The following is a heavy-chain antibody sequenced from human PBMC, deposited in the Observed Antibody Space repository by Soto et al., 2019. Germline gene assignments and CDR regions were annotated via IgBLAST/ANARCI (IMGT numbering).Heavy chain of an antibody. CDR2: ISGSGGST. CDR1: GFTFSSYA. V-gene: IGHV3-23*01. Sequence: GVLRLSCAASGFTFSSYAMSWVRQAPGKGLEWVSAISGSGGSTYYADSVKGRFTISRDNSKNTLYLQMNSLRAEDTAVYYCAKDPIYSYGLNWFDPWGQGTLVTVSS. CDR3: AKDPIYSYGLNWFDP. D-gene: IGHD5-18*01. J-gene: IGHJ5*02.